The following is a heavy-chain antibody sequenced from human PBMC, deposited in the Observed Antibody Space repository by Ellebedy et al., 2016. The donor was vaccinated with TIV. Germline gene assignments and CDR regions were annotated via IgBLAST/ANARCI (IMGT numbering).Heavy chain of an antibody. CDR3: ATSPSRKPGLVDS. CDR1: GFTFSSYA. Sequence: GESLKISCAASGFTFSSYALHWVRQAPGKGLEWVAVISYDAAYKDFADSVKGRFTISRDNSKNTLYLQMNSLRAEDTAVYYCATSPSRKPGLVDSWGQGTLVTVSS. D-gene: IGHD1-14*01. J-gene: IGHJ4*02. V-gene: IGHV3-30*07. CDR2: ISYDAAYK.